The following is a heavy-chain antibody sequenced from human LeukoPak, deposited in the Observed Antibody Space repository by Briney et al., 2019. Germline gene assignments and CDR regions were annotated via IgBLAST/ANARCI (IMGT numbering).Heavy chain of an antibody. CDR3: ARDIDVVVTAISYGMDV. V-gene: IGHV1-18*01. D-gene: IGHD2-21*02. CDR2: ISAYNGNT. J-gene: IGHJ6*02. CDR1: GYTFITYG. Sequence: GASVKVSCKASGYTFITYGINWVRQAPGQGLEWMGWISAYNGNTNYAQKLQGRVTMTTGTSTSTAYMEVRSLRSDDTAVYYCARDIDVVVTAISYGMDVWGQGTTVTVSS.